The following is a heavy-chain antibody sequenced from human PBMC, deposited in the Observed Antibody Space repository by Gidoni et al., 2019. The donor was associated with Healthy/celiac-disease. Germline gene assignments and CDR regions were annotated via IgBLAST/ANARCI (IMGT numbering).Heavy chain of an antibody. D-gene: IGHD2-21*02. CDR2: ISGSGGST. V-gene: IGHV3-23*01. J-gene: IGHJ5*02. CDR3: AKDAEHIVVVAAIPNWFDP. Sequence: EVQLLESGGGLVQPGGSLRLSCAASGFTSSSYAMSWVRQAPGKGLEWVSAISGSGGSTYYADSGKGRFTIARDNSKNTLYLQMNSLRAEDTAVYYCAKDAEHIVVVAAIPNWFDPWGQGTLVTVSS. CDR1: GFTSSSYA.